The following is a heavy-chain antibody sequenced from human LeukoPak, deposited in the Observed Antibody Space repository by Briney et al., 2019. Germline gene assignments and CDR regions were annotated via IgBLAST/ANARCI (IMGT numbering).Heavy chain of an antibody. Sequence: ASVKVSCKASGYTFTSYYMHWVRQAPGQGLEWMGIINPSGGSTSYAQKFQGRVTMTRDTSTSTVYMELSSLRSEDTAVYYCARGYYDSSGYYLYAFDIWGQGTMVTVSS. V-gene: IGHV1-46*01. CDR3: ARGYYDSSGYYLYAFDI. CDR2: INPSGGST. J-gene: IGHJ3*02. D-gene: IGHD3-22*01. CDR1: GYTFTSYY.